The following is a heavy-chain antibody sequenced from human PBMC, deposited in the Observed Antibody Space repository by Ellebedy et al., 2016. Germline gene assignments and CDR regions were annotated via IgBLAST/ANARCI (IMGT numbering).Heavy chain of an antibody. J-gene: IGHJ6*02. V-gene: IGHV3-33*01. Sequence: GGSLRLSCAASGFTFSSYGMHWVRQAPGKGLEWVAVIWYDGSNKYYADSVKGRFTISRDNSKNTLYLQMNSLRAEDTAVYYCARVSSIAARGYYGMDVWGQGTTVTVSS. CDR3: ARVSSIAARGYYGMDV. D-gene: IGHD6-6*01. CDR1: GFTFSSYG. CDR2: IWYDGSNK.